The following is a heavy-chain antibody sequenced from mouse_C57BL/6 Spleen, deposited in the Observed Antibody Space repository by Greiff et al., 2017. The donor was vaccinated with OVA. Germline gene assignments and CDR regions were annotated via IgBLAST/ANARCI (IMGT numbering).Heavy chain of an antibody. Sequence: DVHLVESGGGLVQPGGSLSLSCAASGFTFTDYYMSWVRQPPGKALEWLGFIRNKANGYTTEYSASVKGRFTISRDNSQSILYLQMNAPRAEDSATYYCARGYYGSSSLDYWGQGTTLTVSS. D-gene: IGHD1-1*01. CDR1: GFTFTDYY. CDR2: IRNKANGYTT. CDR3: ARGYYGSSSLDY. J-gene: IGHJ2*01. V-gene: IGHV7-3*01.